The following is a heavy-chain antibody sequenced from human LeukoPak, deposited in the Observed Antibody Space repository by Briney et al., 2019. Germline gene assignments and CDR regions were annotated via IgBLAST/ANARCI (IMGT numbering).Heavy chain of an antibody. Sequence: SGGSLRLSCAASGFTFSSYWMHWVRHVPGKGLVWVSRIKTDGSRTDYADSVKGRFTISRDNAKNTLYLQMNSLRAEDTAVYHCASFRGMDVWGQGTTVTVSS. CDR3: ASFRGMDV. V-gene: IGHV3-74*01. CDR1: GFTFSSYW. J-gene: IGHJ6*02. CDR2: IKTDGSRT.